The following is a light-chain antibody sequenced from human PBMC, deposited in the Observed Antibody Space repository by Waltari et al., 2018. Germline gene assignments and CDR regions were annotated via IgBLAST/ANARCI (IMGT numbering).Light chain of an antibody. CDR3: QQRSSWPLT. Sequence: EIVLIQSPATLSLSSGDRATLSCRASQSVSSSLAWYQQRPGQAPRLLIYDASNRATGIPARFSGSGSGTDFTLTISSLEPEDFAVYYCQQRSSWPLTFGGGTKVEVK. V-gene: IGKV3-11*01. CDR1: QSVSSS. J-gene: IGKJ4*01. CDR2: DAS.